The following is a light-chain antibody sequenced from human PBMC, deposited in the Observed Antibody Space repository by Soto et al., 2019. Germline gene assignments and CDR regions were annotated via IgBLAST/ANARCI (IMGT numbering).Light chain of an antibody. Sequence: DIVMTQSPLSLPVTPGEPASISCRSSQSLLHSNGDTYLEWSLQKPGQSPQLLIYLRSLRAAGVPDRFSGGGSGTDFTLKIRRVEAEDVGVYYCMQALQTPRTFGQGTKVEIK. CDR3: MQALQTPRT. CDR1: QSLLHSNGDTY. J-gene: IGKJ1*01. CDR2: LRS. V-gene: IGKV2-28*01.